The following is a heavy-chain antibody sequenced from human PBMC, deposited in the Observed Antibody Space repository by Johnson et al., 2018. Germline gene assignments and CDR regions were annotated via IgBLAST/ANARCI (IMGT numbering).Heavy chain of an antibody. J-gene: IGHJ6*02. CDR2: ISWNSGSI. CDR3: AKDTYGDFYYGMDV. Sequence: EVQLVESGGGLVQPGRSLRLSCAASGFIFDDYGMHWVRQAPGKGLEWVSGISWNSGSIGYADSVKGRFTISRDNAKNSLYLQMNSLRPDDTALYYCAKDTYGDFYYGMDVWGQGTTVTVSS. CDR1: GFIFDDYG. V-gene: IGHV3-9*01. D-gene: IGHD4/OR15-4a*01.